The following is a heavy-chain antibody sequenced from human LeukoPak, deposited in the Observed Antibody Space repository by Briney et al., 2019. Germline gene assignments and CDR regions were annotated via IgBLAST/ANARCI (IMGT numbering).Heavy chain of an antibody. J-gene: IGHJ6*04. D-gene: IGHD3-10*01. CDR2: XYYSGST. CDR3: ARGGPPELLWFGETYYYGMDV. Sequence: PSETLSLTCTVSGGSISSYYWSWIRQPPGKGLXXXXXXYYSGSTNYNPSLKSRVTISVDTSKNQFSLKLSSVTAADTAVYYCARGGPPELLWFGETYYYGMDVWGKGTTVTVSS. CDR1: GGSISSYY. V-gene: IGHV4-59*01.